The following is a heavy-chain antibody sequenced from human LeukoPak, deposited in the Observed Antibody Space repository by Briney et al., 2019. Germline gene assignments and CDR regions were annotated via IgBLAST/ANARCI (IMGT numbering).Heavy chain of an antibody. V-gene: IGHV4-38-2*02. J-gene: IGHJ5*02. D-gene: IGHD3-10*01. CDR2: IYHSGST. CDR3: ARLWFGELSGWFDP. Sequence: SETLSLTCTVSGYSISSGYYWGWIRQPPGKGLEWIGSIYHSGSTYYNPSLKSRVTISVDTSKNQFSLKLSSVTAADTAVYYCARLWFGELSGWFDPWGQGTLVTVSS. CDR1: GYSISSGYY.